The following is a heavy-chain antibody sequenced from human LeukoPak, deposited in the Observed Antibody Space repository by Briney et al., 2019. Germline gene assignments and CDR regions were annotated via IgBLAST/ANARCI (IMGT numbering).Heavy chain of an antibody. CDR1: GGSISSSSYY. CDR2: IYYSRST. Sequence: SETLSLTCTVSGGSISSSSYYWGWIRQPPGKGLEWIGSIYYSRSTYYNPSLKSRVTISVDTSKNQFSLKLSSVTAADTAVYYCARPYSSWYYYFDYWGQGTLVTVSS. D-gene: IGHD6-13*01. CDR3: ARPYSSWYYYFDY. J-gene: IGHJ4*02. V-gene: IGHV4-39*01.